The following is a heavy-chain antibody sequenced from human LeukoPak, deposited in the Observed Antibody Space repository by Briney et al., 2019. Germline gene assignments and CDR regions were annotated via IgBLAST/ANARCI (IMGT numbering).Heavy chain of an antibody. Sequence: GGSLRLSCAASGFTFSNSWMNWVRQTPGKGLEWVGRIKSKTDGETTEYATPVKDRFTISRDESKATVYLQMNSLKTEDTAVYYCAREYRQWLVRYYYGMDVWGKGTTVTVSS. J-gene: IGHJ6*04. CDR1: GFTFSNSW. V-gene: IGHV3-15*01. D-gene: IGHD6-19*01. CDR3: AREYRQWLVRYYYGMDV. CDR2: IKSKTDGETT.